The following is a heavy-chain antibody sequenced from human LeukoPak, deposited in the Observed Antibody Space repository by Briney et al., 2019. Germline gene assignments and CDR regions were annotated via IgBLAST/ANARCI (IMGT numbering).Heavy chain of an antibody. CDR3: ARGFLASNYNWFAP. CDR1: GFTVSSDY. V-gene: IGHV4-34*01. J-gene: IGHJ5*02. CDR2: INQSGTT. Sequence: GSLRLSCAASGFTVSSDYMSWVRQAPGKGLEWIGEINQSGTTKYNPSLETRLTISVDRPKNQFSLNLSSVTAADTAVYYCARGFLASNYNWFAPWGQGTLVTVSS. D-gene: IGHD1-1*01.